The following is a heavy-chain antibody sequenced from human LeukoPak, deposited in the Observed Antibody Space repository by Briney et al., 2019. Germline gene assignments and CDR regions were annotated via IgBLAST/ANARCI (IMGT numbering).Heavy chain of an antibody. J-gene: IGHJ4*02. Sequence: ASVKVSCKASGYTFTSYGISWVRQAPGQGLEWMGWISAYNGNTNYAQKLQGRVTMTEDTSTDTAYMELSSLRSEDTAVYYCATVDLIGELFSFDYWGQGTLVTVSS. D-gene: IGHD3-10*01. CDR2: ISAYNGNT. V-gene: IGHV1-18*01. CDR3: ATVDLIGELFSFDY. CDR1: GYTFTSYG.